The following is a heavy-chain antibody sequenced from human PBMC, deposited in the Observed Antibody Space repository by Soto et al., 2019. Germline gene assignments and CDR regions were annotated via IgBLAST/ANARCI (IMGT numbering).Heavy chain of an antibody. CDR1: GYTCTRYS. J-gene: IGHJ6*02. Sequence: GESVRLWCKSSGYTCTRYSMNGVRQMPGKGLEWMGRIDPSDPFANYNPSFQGHVTISIDKSLTTAYLRWSTLEASDTATYYCGFLISSDYYYGMDVWGQGTTVTVSS. D-gene: IGHD3-10*01. V-gene: IGHV5-10-1*01. CDR3: GFLISSDYYYGMDV. CDR2: IDPSDPFA.